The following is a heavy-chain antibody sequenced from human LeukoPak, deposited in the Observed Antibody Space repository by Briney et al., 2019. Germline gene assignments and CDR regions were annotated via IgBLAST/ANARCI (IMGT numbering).Heavy chain of an antibody. CDR1: GFAFSDYY. CDR2: ISDSSNNM. D-gene: IGHD6-19*01. CDR3: ARGAGRLADY. J-gene: IGHJ4*02. Sequence: GGSLRLSCAASGFAFSDYYMSWMRQAPGKGLEWLSYISDSSNNMYYADSVKGRFTISRDNAKNSLYLQMNSLRAEDTALYYCARGAGRLADYWGQGTLVTVSS. V-gene: IGHV3-11*01.